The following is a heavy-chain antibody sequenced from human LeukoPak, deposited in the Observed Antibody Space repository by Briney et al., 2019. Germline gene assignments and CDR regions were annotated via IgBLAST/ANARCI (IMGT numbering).Heavy chain of an antibody. Sequence: QPRGSLRLTCAATGFPFISYAMSWSRQATGKGVEWVSGISGGGGNSYYADSVKGRFTISRDNSKNTLYLQMNSLTAEDTAVYYCAKAAEQWLVPSNFDYWGQGTLVTVSS. D-gene: IGHD6-19*01. J-gene: IGHJ4*02. CDR1: GFPFISYA. V-gene: IGHV3-23*01. CDR3: AKAAEQWLVPSNFDY. CDR2: ISGGGGNS.